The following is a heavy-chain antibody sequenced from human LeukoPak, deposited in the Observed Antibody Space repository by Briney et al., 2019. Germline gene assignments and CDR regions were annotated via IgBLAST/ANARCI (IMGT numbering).Heavy chain of an antibody. J-gene: IGHJ3*02. D-gene: IGHD2-2*01. CDR2: IYHSGST. Sequence: SETLSLTCAVSGGSISSGGYSWSWIRQPPGKGLEWIGYIYHSGSTYYNPSLKSRVTISVDRSKNQFSLKLSSVTAADTAVYYRAREVVESAFDIWGQGTMVTVSS. CDR3: AREVVESAFDI. CDR1: GGSISSGGYS. V-gene: IGHV4-30-2*01.